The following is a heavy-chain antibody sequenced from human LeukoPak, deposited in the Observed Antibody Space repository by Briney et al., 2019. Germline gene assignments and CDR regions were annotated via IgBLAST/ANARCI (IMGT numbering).Heavy chain of an antibody. Sequence: GGSLRLSCAASGFTFSSYSMSWVRQAPGKGLEWVSSISSSSSYIYYADSAKGRFTISRDNAKNSLYLQMNSLRAEDTAVYYCARGGGSSNYFDYWGQGTLVTVSS. CDR2: ISSSSSYI. CDR3: ARGGGSSNYFDY. J-gene: IGHJ4*02. CDR1: GFTFSSYS. D-gene: IGHD1-26*01. V-gene: IGHV3-21*04.